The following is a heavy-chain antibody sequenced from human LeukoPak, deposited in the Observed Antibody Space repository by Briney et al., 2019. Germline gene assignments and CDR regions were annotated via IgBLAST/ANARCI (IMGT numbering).Heavy chain of an antibody. CDR2: ISSSSSTI. V-gene: IGHV3-48*01. D-gene: IGHD2-15*01. Sequence: GGSLRLSCAASGFTFSSYSMNWVRQAPGKGLEWVSYISSSSSTIYYADSVKGRFTISRDNAKNSLYLQMNSLRAEDTAVYYCARVLCSGGSCYFDYWGQGTLVIVSS. CDR3: ARVLCSGGSCYFDY. CDR1: GFTFSSYS. J-gene: IGHJ4*02.